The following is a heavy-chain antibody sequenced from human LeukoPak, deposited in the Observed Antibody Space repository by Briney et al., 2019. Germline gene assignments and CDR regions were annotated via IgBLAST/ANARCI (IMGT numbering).Heavy chain of an antibody. CDR2: IKQDGSER. D-gene: IGHD2/OR15-2a*01. CDR1: GFIFSRHW. Sequence: GGSLRLSCEASGFIFSRHWMSWVRQAPGKGPEWVANIKQDGSERYYVGSVKGRFTISRDNAKNLLYLLMNSLRAEDTALYYCARDGGHSTDFDYWGQGTLVTVSS. V-gene: IGHV3-7*01. J-gene: IGHJ4*02. CDR3: ARDGGHSTDFDY.